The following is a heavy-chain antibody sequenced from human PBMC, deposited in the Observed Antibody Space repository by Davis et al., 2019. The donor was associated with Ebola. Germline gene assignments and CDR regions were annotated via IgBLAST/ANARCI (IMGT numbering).Heavy chain of an antibody. V-gene: IGHV3-23*01. J-gene: IGHJ3*02. CDR3: VKDTSNIWFDI. Sequence: GESLKISCAASGFIFSRYVMSWVRQAPGKGLEWVSTLGTSADTYYADSVKGRFTIYRDNSKNTLYLQMNGLRVEDTAIYYCVKDTSNIWFDIWGQGTMVTVSS. CDR1: GFIFSRYV. D-gene: IGHD1-26*01. CDR2: LGTSADT.